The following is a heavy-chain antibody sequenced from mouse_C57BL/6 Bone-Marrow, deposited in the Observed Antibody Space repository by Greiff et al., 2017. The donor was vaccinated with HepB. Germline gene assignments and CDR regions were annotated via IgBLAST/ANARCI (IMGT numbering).Heavy chain of an antibody. J-gene: IGHJ3*01. CDR2: IDPNSGGT. Sequence: VQRVESGAELVKPGASVKLSCKASGYTFTSYWMHWVKQRPGRGLEWIGRIDPNSGGTKYNEKFKSQATLTVDKPSSTADMQLSSLTSEDAAVYYWARWHGGAWVAYWGQGTLVTVSA. D-gene: IGHD3-1*01. CDR3: ARWHGGAWVAY. CDR1: GYTFTSYW. V-gene: IGHV1-72*01.